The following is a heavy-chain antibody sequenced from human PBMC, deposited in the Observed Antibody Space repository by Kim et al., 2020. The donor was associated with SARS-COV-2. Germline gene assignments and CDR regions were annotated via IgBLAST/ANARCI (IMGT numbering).Heavy chain of an antibody. J-gene: IGHJ6*02. CDR3: GRVIADSGVWG. D-gene: IGHD2-21*01. CDR2: VYYSGSS. CDR1: GGSISNGDYF. Sequence: SETLSLTCTVSGGSISNGDYFWTWIRQPPGKGLEWIGYVYYSGSSYCNPSLKSRVSISIDTSKNQFSLKLTSVTAADSAVYYCGRVIADSGVWGWGQGTT. V-gene: IGHV4-30-4*01.